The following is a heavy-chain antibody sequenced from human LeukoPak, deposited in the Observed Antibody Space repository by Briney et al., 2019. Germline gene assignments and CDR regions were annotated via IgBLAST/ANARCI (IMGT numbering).Heavy chain of an antibody. V-gene: IGHV3-21*01. CDR3: TRDYGARDD. Sequence: GGSLRLSCAVSGFTFKSTFMNWVRQAPGRGLEWVSSISSSGSYIHYADSVKGRFTVSRDNDNDTLYLQMTGLSAEDSATYYCTRDYGARDDWGQGTLVTVSS. CDR2: ISSSGSYI. D-gene: IGHD4-17*01. CDR1: GFTFKSTF. J-gene: IGHJ4*02.